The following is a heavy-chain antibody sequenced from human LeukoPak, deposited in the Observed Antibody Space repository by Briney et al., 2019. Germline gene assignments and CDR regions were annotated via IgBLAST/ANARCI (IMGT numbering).Heavy chain of an antibody. Sequence: PGGSLRLSCAASGFTFSSYGMHWVRQAPGKGLEWVAVTSYDGSNKYYADSVKGRFTISRDNSKNTLYLQMNSLRAEDTAVYYCAKAFTRWLVLGDCDYWGQGTLVTVSS. CDR3: AKAFTRWLVLGDCDY. V-gene: IGHV3-30*18. CDR2: TSYDGSNK. D-gene: IGHD6-19*01. J-gene: IGHJ4*02. CDR1: GFTFSSYG.